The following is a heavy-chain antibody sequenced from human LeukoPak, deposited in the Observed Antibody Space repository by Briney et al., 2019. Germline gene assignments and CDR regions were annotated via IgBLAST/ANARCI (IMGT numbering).Heavy chain of an antibody. D-gene: IGHD4-17*01. V-gene: IGHV3-48*02. CDR3: ARAGGYGDYWGYYYYYMDV. J-gene: IGHJ6*03. CDR2: ISSSSSTI. CDR1: GFTFSIYA. Sequence: GGSPRLSCAASGFTFSIYAMNWVRQAPGKGLEWVSYISSSSSTIYYADSVKGRFTISRDNAKNSLYLQMNSLRDEDTAVYYCARAGGYGDYWGYYYYYMDVWGKGTTVTVSS.